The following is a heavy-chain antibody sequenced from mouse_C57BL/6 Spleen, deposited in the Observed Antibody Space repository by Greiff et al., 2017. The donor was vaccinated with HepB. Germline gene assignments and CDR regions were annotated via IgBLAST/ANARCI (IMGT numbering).Heavy chain of an antibody. CDR1: GYTFTSYW. CDR2: IDPSDSET. V-gene: IGHV1-52*01. CDR3: ARGDGYDVGYFDY. J-gene: IGHJ2*01. D-gene: IGHD2-2*01. Sequence: VQLQQPGAELVRPGSSVKLSCKASGYTFTSYWMHWVKQRPIQGLEWIGNIDPSDSETHYNQKFKDKATLTVDKSSSTAYMQLSSLTSEDSAVYYCARGDGYDVGYFDYWGQGTTLTVSS.